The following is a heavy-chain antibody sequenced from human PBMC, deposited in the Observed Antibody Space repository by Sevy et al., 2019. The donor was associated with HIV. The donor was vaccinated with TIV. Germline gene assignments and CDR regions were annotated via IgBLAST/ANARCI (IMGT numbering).Heavy chain of an antibody. Sequence: GGSLRLSCAGSGFTFSSYWMSWVRQAPGKGLEWVANINQDGSGKNYVDSVKGRFTISRDNAKNSLYLQMNSLGAEDTAVYYCARDPFSKADYWGQGTLVTVSS. D-gene: IGHD4-4*01. CDR2: INQDGSGK. CDR1: GFTFSSYW. V-gene: IGHV3-7*01. J-gene: IGHJ4*02. CDR3: ARDPFSKADY.